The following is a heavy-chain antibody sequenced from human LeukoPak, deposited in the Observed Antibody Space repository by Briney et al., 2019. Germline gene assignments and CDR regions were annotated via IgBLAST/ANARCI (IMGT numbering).Heavy chain of an antibody. D-gene: IGHD2-15*01. Sequence: SQTLSLTCTVSGASISIHYWSWIRHPPGKGLEWIGYISYSGITNYNPSLKSRVTISVDTSKNHFSLRLSSVTAAATAVYYCASRAHCSGGSCYGNWFDPWGQGTLVTVSS. CDR1: GASISIHY. CDR2: ISYSGIT. CDR3: ASRAHCSGGSCYGNWFDP. V-gene: IGHV4-59*11. J-gene: IGHJ5*02.